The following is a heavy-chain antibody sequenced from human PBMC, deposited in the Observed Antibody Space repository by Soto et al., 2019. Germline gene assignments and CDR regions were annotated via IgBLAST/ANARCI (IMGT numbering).Heavy chain of an antibody. CDR2: ISSSSSYT. CDR1: GFTFSDYY. J-gene: IGHJ6*02. Sequence: GGSLRLSCAASGFTFSDYYMSWIRQAPGKGLEWVSYISSSSSYTNYADSVKGRFTISRDNAKNSLYLQMNSLRAEDTAVYYCARAKEQQPGGMDVWGQGTTVTVSS. CDR3: ARAKEQQPGGMDV. V-gene: IGHV3-11*06. D-gene: IGHD6-13*01.